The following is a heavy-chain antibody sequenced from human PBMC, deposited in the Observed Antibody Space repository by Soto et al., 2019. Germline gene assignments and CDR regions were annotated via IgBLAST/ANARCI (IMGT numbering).Heavy chain of an antibody. CDR2: ISAYNGNT. V-gene: IGHV1-18*01. Sequence: GASVKVSCKASGYTFTSYGISWVRQAPGQRLEWMGWISAYNGNTKYSQKFQGRVTITRDTSASTAYMELSSLRFEDTAVYYCARSIVVVTALDYWGQGTLVTV. CDR3: ARSIVVVTALDY. J-gene: IGHJ4*02. D-gene: IGHD2-21*02. CDR1: GYTFTSYG.